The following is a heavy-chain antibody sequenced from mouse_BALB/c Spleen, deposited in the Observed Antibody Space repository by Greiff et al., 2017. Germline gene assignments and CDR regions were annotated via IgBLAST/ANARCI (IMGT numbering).Heavy chain of an antibody. Sequence: EVKVVESGGGLVKPGGSLKLSCAASGFTFSSYAMSWVRQSPEKRLEWVAEISSGGSYTYYPDTVTGRFTISRDNAKNTLYLEMSSLRSEDTAMYYCARDGGNYEIWFAYWGQGTLVTVSA. CDR3: ARDGGNYEIWFAY. CDR2: ISSGGSYT. V-gene: IGHV5-9-4*01. D-gene: IGHD1-1*02. J-gene: IGHJ3*01. CDR1: GFTFSSYA.